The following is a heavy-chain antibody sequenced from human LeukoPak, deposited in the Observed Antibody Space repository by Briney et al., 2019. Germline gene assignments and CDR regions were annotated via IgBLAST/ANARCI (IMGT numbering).Heavy chain of an antibody. D-gene: IGHD5-18*01. CDR1: GYTFTSYY. CDR3: ARGYVVGYSYGGGESAFDI. V-gene: IGHV1-46*01. Sequence: GASAKVSCKASGYTFTSYYMHWVRQAPGQGLEWMGIINPSGGSTSYAQKFQGRVTMTRDTSTSTVYMELSSLRSEDTAVYYCARGYVVGYSYGGGESAFDIWGQGTMVTVSS. J-gene: IGHJ3*02. CDR2: INPSGGST.